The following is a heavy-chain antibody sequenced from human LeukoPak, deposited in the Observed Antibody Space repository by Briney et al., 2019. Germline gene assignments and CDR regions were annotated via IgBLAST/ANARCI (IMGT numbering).Heavy chain of an antibody. J-gene: IGHJ4*02. V-gene: IGHV3-23*01. Sequence: GGSLRLSCAASGFTFSIYAMSWVRQAPGKGLEWVSSIGGSGSGYSTYYADSVKGRFTISRDNSKNTLYLQMNSLRAEDTAVYYCAKEAYSSSWNLDYWGQGTLVTVSS. CDR3: AKEAYSSSWNLDY. D-gene: IGHD6-13*01. CDR1: GFTFSIYA. CDR2: IGGSGSGYST.